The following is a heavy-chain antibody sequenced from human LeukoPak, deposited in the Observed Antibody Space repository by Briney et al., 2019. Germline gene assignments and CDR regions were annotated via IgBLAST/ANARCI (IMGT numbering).Heavy chain of an antibody. V-gene: IGHV4-38-2*01. J-gene: IGHJ3*02. CDR1: DYSIRSGYY. D-gene: IGHD2-15*01. CDR3: ARQNIVVVEAATPGAFDI. CDR2: LYHSGSA. Sequence: SETLSLTCDVSDYSIRSGYYWGWIRQPPGKGLEWIGSLYHSGSAYYSPSLKSRVTISLDTSNNELSLRLSSVTAADTAIYYCARQNIVVVEAATPGAFDIWGQGTLVTVSS.